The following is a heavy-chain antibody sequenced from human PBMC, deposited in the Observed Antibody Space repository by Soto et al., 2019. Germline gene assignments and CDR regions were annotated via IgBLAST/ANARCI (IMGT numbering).Heavy chain of an antibody. CDR2: ISGSGTTS. CDR3: PNTTGGWFSAFEI. J-gene: IGHJ3*02. D-gene: IGHD6-19*01. V-gene: IGHV3-23*01. CDR1: WFIFSSYA. Sequence: GGTLRLSWAAAWFIFSSYAMSLVRQAPDKWLEWVSAISGSGTTSYDADSVKGRFTFSRYNSKKTMYLQMNSLTAEITALYYGPNTTGGWFSAFEIWGQGKMVTVSS.